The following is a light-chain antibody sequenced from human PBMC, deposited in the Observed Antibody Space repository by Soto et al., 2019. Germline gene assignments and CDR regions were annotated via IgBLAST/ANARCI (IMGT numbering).Light chain of an antibody. J-gene: IGKJ4*01. CDR1: QGISRY. V-gene: IGKV1-9*01. CDR2: AAS. Sequence: DIKMTQSPSTLSTSVGDSVTITCLASQGISRYLAWYQQKPGRAPRLLISAASTLQSGVPSRFSGSGSGTDFTLSISSLQPEHFATYYCQQLNTYPVTFGGGTKVDIK. CDR3: QQLNTYPVT.